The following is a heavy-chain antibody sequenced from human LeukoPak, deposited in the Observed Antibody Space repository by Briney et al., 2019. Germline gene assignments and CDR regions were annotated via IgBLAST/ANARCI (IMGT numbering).Heavy chain of an antibody. CDR1: GFTFSSYA. D-gene: IGHD2-2*01. CDR3: TRGYVTRGGSFDP. V-gene: IGHV3-23*01. CDR2: ISGSGDTT. Sequence: GGSLRLSCAASGFTFSSYALSWVRQAPGQGLEWVSAISGSGDTTFYADSVKGRFTFSRDNSKNTLYLQTSSLRADDTAVYYCTRGYVTRGGSFDPWGQGTLVTVSS. J-gene: IGHJ5*02.